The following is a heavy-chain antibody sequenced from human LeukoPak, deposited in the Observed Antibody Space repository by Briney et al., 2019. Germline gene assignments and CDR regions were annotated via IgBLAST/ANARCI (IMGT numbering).Heavy chain of an antibody. CDR2: ISSSGSTI. Sequence: GGSLRLSCAASGFTFSSYEMNWVRQAPGKGLEWVSYISSSGSTIYYADSVKGRFTISRDNAKNSLYLQMNSLGAEDTAVYYCARADGTAVAGWYYYGMDVWGQGTTVTVSS. J-gene: IGHJ6*02. D-gene: IGHD6-19*01. CDR1: GFTFSSYE. CDR3: ARADGTAVAGWYYYGMDV. V-gene: IGHV3-48*03.